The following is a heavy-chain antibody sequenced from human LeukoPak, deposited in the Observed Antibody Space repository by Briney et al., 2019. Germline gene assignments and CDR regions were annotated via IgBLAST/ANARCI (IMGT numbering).Heavy chain of an antibody. V-gene: IGHV6-1*01. CDR3: SRWQHAGYFDY. Sequence: SQTLSLTCAISGDSVSSNSATWNWIRQSPSRGLEWLGRTWYTSNWNNEYAVSVKGRMTINTDSSKNQFSLQLNSVTPEDTAMYYCSRWQHAGYFDYWDQGTLVTASS. CDR2: TWYTSNWNN. CDR1: GDSVSSNSAT. J-gene: IGHJ4*02.